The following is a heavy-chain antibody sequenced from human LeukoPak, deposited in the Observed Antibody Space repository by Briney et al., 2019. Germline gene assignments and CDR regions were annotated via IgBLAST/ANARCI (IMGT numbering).Heavy chain of an antibody. Sequence: ASVKVSCKASGYTFISYPISGVRQPPGQGLEWMGWISAYNGNTNYAQKLQGRVTMTTDTSTSRAYMELRSLRSDDTAVYYCARDCRSSSCYHYFDYWGQGTLVTVSS. CDR1: GYTFISYP. CDR3: ARDCRSSSCYHYFDY. CDR2: ISAYNGNT. D-gene: IGHD2-2*01. V-gene: IGHV1-18*01. J-gene: IGHJ4*02.